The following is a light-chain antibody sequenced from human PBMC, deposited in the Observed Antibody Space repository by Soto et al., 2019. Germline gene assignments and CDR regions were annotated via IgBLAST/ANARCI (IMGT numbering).Light chain of an antibody. V-gene: IGKV1-5*03. CDR1: ESIYSW. CDR3: QEYNTISRT. J-gene: IGKJ1*01. Sequence: IRMTQSPSTLSASVGDTVTITCRAIESIYSWLAWYKQIPGKAPQLLIYKTSTLQGGVPSRFSGRGSGAEYTLIISSLQPDDFAAYFCQEYNTISRTFGQGTRV. CDR2: KTS.